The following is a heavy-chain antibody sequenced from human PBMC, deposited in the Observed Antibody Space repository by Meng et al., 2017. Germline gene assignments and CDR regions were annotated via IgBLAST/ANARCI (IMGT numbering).Heavy chain of an antibody. D-gene: IGHD3-10*01. CDR3: ARETDYYGSGSYTANFDY. CDR2: INTNTGNP. CDR1: GYTFTSYA. V-gene: IGHV7-4-1*02. Sequence: ASVKVSCKASGYTFTSYAMNWVRQAHGQGLEWMGWINTNTGNPTYAQGFTGRFVFSLDTSVSTAYLQISSLKAEDTAVYYCARETDYYGSGSYTANFDYWGQGTLVTVSS. J-gene: IGHJ4*02.